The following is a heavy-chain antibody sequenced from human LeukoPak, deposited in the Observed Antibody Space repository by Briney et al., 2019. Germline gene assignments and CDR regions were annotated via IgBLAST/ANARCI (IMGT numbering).Heavy chain of an antibody. D-gene: IGHD4-17*01. V-gene: IGHV3-21*01. CDR1: GFTFSSYS. Sequence: PGGSLRLSCAASGFTFSSYSMNWVRQAPGKGLEWVSSISSSSSYIYYADSVKGRFTISRDNAKSSLYLQMNSLRAEDTAVYYCARGNGDYEKVFDYWGQGTLVTVSS. J-gene: IGHJ4*02. CDR2: ISSSSSYI. CDR3: ARGNGDYEKVFDY.